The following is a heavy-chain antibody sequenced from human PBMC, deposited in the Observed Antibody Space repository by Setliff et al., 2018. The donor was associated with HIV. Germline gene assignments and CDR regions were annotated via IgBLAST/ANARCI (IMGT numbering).Heavy chain of an antibody. D-gene: IGHD5-18*01. CDR1: GFPFSNYA. J-gene: IGHJ1*01. V-gene: IGHV3-23*01. Sequence: PGGSLRLSCAASGFPFSNYAMSWVRQAPGKGLEWVSAISSGGGTYYADFVKGRFTISRDNSKNTLYLQMNSLRAEDTAVYYCAKDAGSHSYVHEYFQHWGQGTLVTVSS. CDR2: ISSGGGT. CDR3: AKDAGSHSYVHEYFQH.